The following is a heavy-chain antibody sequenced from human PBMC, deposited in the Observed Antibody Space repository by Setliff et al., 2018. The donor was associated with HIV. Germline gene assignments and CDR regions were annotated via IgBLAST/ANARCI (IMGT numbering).Heavy chain of an antibody. D-gene: IGHD3-22*01. CDR3: ASRVYYYDSNNFLREEGFDP. CDR2: INYSGST. J-gene: IGHJ5*02. V-gene: IGHV4-34*01. CDR1: VGSLRSYY. Sequence: SETLSLTCGVYVGSLRSYYWSWIRQSPGKGLEWIGEINYSGSTNYNPSLKSRVTISIDTSKNQFSLKLTSVTAADTAAYYCASRVYYYDSNNFLREEGFDPWGQGTLVTVSS.